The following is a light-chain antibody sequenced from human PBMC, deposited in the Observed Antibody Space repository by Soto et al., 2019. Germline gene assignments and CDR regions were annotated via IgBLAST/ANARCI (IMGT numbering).Light chain of an antibody. CDR2: YDD. CDR1: SSNVGKNA. V-gene: IGLV1-36*01. CDR3: AAWDDSLNGVL. Sequence: QAVVTQPPSVSEAPRQRVSISCSGSSSNVGKNAVNWYQHVPGKAPKLLIYYDDLVPSGVSDRFSGSKSGTSASLAISGLQSEDEADYYCAAWDDSLNGVLFGGGTKVTVL. J-gene: IGLJ2*01.